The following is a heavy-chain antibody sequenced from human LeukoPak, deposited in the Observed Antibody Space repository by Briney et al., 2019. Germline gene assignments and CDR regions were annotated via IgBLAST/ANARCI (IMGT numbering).Heavy chain of an antibody. CDR2: IRSKAYGGTT. CDR1: GFTFGDYA. Sequence: PGRSLRLSCTASGFTFGDYAMSWFRQAPGKGLEWVGFIRSKAYGGTTEYAASVKGRFTISRDDSKSIAYLQMSSLKTEDTAVYYCTRDNDYVWGSYRHGNYWGQGTLVTVSS. D-gene: IGHD3-16*02. J-gene: IGHJ4*02. V-gene: IGHV3-49*03. CDR3: TRDNDYVWGSYRHGNY.